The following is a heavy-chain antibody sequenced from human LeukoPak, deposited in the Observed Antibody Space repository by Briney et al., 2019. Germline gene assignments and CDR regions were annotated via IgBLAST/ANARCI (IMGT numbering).Heavy chain of an antibody. CDR3: ARVYQSAEYYFDY. CDR2: IYYTGST. D-gene: IGHD2-2*01. V-gene: IGHV4-59*01. Sequence: SGTLSLTCTVSGGSIGSYYWSWIRQPPGKGLEWIGYIYYTGSTEYHPSLKSRVTISLDTSKNQFSLKLTSVTAADTAVYYCARVYQSAEYYFDYWGQGNLVSVSS. CDR1: GGSIGSYY. J-gene: IGHJ4*02.